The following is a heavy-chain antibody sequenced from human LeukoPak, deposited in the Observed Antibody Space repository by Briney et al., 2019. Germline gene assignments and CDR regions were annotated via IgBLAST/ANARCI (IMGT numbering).Heavy chain of an antibody. CDR1: GFTFSSRW. D-gene: IGHD2/OR15-2a*01. J-gene: IGHJ6*02. CDR3: ARDISRTMDV. Sequence: GGSLRLSCVASGFTFSSRWMHWVRQAPGKGLVWVSIINTDGSTTGYADFVEGRFTISRDNARNTLYLEMNSLRVEDTAVYFCARDISRTMDVWGQGPTVTV. V-gene: IGHV3-74*01. CDR2: INTDGSTT.